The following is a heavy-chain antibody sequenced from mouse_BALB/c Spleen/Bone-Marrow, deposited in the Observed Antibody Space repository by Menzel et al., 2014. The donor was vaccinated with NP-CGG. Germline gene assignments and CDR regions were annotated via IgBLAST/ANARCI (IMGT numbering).Heavy chain of an antibody. D-gene: IGHD2-4*01. CDR3: ARHAYYDQTEVSFVY. J-gene: IGHJ3*01. V-gene: IGHV5-9-2*01. CDR1: GFTFSNYG. CDR2: ISGGGSYT. Sequence: EVQRVESGGGLVKSGGSLKPSCAAPGFTFSNYGMSWVRQTPEKRLEWVATISGGGSYTFYSDSVKGRFTISRDNAKNNLYLQLSSLRSEDTALYYCARHAYYDQTEVSFVYWGQGTLVTVSA.